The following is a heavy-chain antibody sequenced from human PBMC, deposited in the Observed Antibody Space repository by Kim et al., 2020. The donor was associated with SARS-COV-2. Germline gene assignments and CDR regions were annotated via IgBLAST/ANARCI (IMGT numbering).Heavy chain of an antibody. J-gene: IGHJ4*02. Sequence: GGSLRLSCAASGFTFSAYNMNWVRQAPGKGLEWVSFLGTNNHNISYSDSVKGRFTISSDDAKNSLYLQMNSLTAEDTVVYYCTSDMSLTSRAFDYWGQGT. CDR2: LGTNNHNI. V-gene: IGHV3-21*06. D-gene: IGHD3-16*01. CDR3: TSDMSLTSRAFDY. CDR1: GFTFSAYN.